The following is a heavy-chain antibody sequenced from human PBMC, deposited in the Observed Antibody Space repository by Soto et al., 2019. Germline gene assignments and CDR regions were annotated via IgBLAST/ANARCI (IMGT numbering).Heavy chain of an antibody. Sequence: ASVKVSCKASGYTFTSYGISWVRQAPGQGLEWMGWISAYNGNTNYAQKLQGRVTMTTDTSTSTAYMELRSLRSDDTAVYYCARVSDSSGYYYGYYYYGMDVWGQGTTVTVSS. CDR3: ARVSDSSGYYYGYYYYGMDV. D-gene: IGHD3-22*01. CDR2: ISAYNGNT. J-gene: IGHJ6*02. V-gene: IGHV1-18*01. CDR1: GYTFTSYG.